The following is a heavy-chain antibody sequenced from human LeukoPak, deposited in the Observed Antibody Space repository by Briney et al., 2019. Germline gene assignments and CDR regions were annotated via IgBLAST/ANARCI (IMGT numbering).Heavy chain of an antibody. V-gene: IGHV4-59*01. D-gene: IGHD6-19*01. J-gene: IGHJ4*02. Sequence: SETLSLTCTVSGGSISSYYWTWIRQSPGKGLEWIGSVYYSGSTYYNPSLKSQVTMSVDTSKNQFFLKLTSVTAADTAVYHCARVRGSGWYEFEYWGQGTRVTVSS. CDR2: VYYSGST. CDR3: ARVRGSGWYEFEY. CDR1: GGSISSYY.